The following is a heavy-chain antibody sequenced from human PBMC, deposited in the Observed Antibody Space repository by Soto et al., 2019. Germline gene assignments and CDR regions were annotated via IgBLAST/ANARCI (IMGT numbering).Heavy chain of an antibody. J-gene: IGHJ4*02. Sequence: GGSLRLSCAASGFTFSNYAMNWVRQAPGKGLEWVSGISGSTGNTYYADSLKGRFTISRDNSKNTVYLQMHSLRAEDTALYYCAKGEDSFGFTRFDFWGQGNLVTVAS. CDR1: GFTFSNYA. CDR2: ISGSTGNT. D-gene: IGHD5-18*01. CDR3: AKGEDSFGFTRFDF. V-gene: IGHV3-23*01.